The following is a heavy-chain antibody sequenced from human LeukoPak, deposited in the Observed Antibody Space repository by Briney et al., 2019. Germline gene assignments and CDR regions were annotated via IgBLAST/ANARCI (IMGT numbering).Heavy chain of an antibody. CDR2: IFYSGST. D-gene: IGHD4-17*01. CDR1: GDSISSRSYY. CDR3: ARDGTTVSPAV. Sequence: PSETLSLTCTVSGDSISSRSYYWGWIRQPPGKGLEWIGSIFYSGSTYYNPSLKSRVTISIDTSKNQLSLKLSSVTAADTAVYYCARDGTTVSPAVWGKGTTVTVSS. J-gene: IGHJ6*04. V-gene: IGHV4-39*07.